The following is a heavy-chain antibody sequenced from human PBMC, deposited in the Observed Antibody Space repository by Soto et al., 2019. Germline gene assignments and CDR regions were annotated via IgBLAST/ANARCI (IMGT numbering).Heavy chain of an antibody. CDR3: ARDSQYNAKGVFDY. CDR2: IYHGGNI. Sequence: QVHLQESGPGLVKPSGTLSLTCTVSGDSINTDAWWNWVRQPPGKGLEWIGEIYHGGNINYNPSLKSLDTIAIDKSKNQLSLALKYVTAAETAIYFCARDSQYNAKGVFDYWDQGALVIVSS. D-gene: IGHD1-20*01. J-gene: IGHJ4*02. CDR1: GDSINTDAW. V-gene: IGHV4-4*02.